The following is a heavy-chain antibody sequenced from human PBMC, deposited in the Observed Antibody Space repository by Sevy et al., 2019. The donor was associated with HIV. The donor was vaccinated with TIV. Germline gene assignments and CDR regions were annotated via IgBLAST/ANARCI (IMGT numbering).Heavy chain of an antibody. CDR3: ARGGGLTDYGMDV. V-gene: IGHV4-59*01. CDR2: IYYSGST. J-gene: IGHJ6*02. D-gene: IGHD3-16*01. CDR1: GGSISPYY. Sequence: SGTLSLTCTVSGGSISPYYWNWIRQPPGKGLEWIGYIYYSGSTNYNPSLKSRVTISVDTSKNQFSLKLNSVTAADTAVYFCARGGGLTDYGMDVWGQGTTVTVSS.